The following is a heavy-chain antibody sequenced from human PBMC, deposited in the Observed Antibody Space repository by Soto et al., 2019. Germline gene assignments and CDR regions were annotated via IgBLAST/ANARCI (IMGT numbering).Heavy chain of an antibody. V-gene: IGHV3-23*01. D-gene: IGHD1-26*01. CDR2: ISGSGGST. Sequence: GGSLRLSCAASGFTFSSYAMSWVRQAPGKGLEWVSAISGSGGSTYYADSVKGRFTISRDNSKNTLYLQMNSLRAEDTAVYYCAKGGYSGSYMDWFDPWGQGTLVTVSS. CDR3: AKGGYSGSYMDWFDP. CDR1: GFTFSSYA. J-gene: IGHJ5*02.